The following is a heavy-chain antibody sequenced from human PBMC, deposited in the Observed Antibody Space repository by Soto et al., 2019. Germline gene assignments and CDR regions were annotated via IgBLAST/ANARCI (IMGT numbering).Heavy chain of an antibody. CDR1: GGSFTSNNW. D-gene: IGHD1-7*01. Sequence: QVQLQESRPGLVTPSGTLSLTCAVSGGSFTSNNWWTWVRQPPGQGLEGIGAIYRTWRTNYNLSLKIRVTISLDKSENQFSLKVTSLTAADTAVYSCASRDPGTSVDYWGQGTLVTVSS. J-gene: IGHJ4*02. CDR2: IYRTWRT. V-gene: IGHV4-4*02. CDR3: ASRDPGTSVDY.